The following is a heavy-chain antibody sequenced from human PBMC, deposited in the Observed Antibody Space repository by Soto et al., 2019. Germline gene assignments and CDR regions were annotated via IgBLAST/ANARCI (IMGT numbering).Heavy chain of an antibody. D-gene: IGHD3-10*01. Sequence: EVQLVESGGGLVQPGGSLRLSCAASGFTFSSYWMSWVRQAPGKGLEWVANIKQDGSEKYYVDSVKGRFTISRDSAKNSLYLQMNSLSAEDTAVYYCAREGRITMVRGVTEFDYWGQGTLVTVSS. CDR1: GFTFSSYW. CDR2: IKQDGSEK. V-gene: IGHV3-7*05. J-gene: IGHJ4*02. CDR3: AREGRITMVRGVTEFDY.